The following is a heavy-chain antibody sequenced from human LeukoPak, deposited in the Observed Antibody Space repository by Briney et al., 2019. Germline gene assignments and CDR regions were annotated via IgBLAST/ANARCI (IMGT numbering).Heavy chain of an antibody. J-gene: IGHJ5*02. D-gene: IGHD3-10*01. Sequence: GGSLRLSCAASGFTFSSYAMSWVRQAPGKGLELVLLISGSGYSTYYADSVKGRFTISRDDSNNMLSLQMNGLRADDTALYYCAKSGSGTFRPFSWGQGTLVTVSS. CDR3: AKSGSGTFRPFS. V-gene: IGHV3-23*01. CDR1: GFTFSSYA. CDR2: ISGSGYST.